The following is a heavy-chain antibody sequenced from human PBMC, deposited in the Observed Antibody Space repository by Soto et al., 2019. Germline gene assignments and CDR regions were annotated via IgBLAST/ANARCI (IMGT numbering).Heavy chain of an antibody. Sequence: GGTLRLSCAASGFTFRSFTMNWVRQAPGKGLEWVSTISSNSAYIYYTDALRGRFTISRDNAKNSLHLQMNSLRAEDTAVYYCTRDASRDSSARGWFDPWGPGTLVTVSS. CDR2: ISSNSAYI. V-gene: IGHV3-21*01. CDR1: GFTFRSFT. J-gene: IGHJ5*02. CDR3: TRDASRDSSARGWFDP. D-gene: IGHD6-13*01.